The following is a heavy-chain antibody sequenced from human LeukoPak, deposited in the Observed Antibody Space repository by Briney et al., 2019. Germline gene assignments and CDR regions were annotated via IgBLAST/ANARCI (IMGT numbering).Heavy chain of an antibody. D-gene: IGHD2-21*02. CDR2: ISYDGLKK. CDR1: GFTFSDYA. CDR3: AKRLLWRHDGTDVMDV. J-gene: IGHJ6*02. Sequence: GGSLRLSCAVSGFTFSDYAIHWVRQAPGKGLEWVAVISYDGLKKNFADSVQGRFTISRDNSKNTLYLQMNSLRTEDTALYYCAKRLLWRHDGTDVMDVWGQGTTVIVSS. V-gene: IGHV3-30*18.